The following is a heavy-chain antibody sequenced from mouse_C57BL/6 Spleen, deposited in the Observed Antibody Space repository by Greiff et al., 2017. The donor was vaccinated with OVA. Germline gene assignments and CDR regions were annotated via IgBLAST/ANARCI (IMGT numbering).Heavy chain of an antibody. CDR3: ARDDGTGTDAMDY. D-gene: IGHD4-1*01. CDR1: GFTFSDYY. CDR2: INYDGSST. Sequence: EVKLMESEGGLVQPGSSMKLSCTASGFTFSDYYMAWVRQVPEKGLEWVANINYDGSSTYYLDSLKSRFIISRDNAKNILYLQMSSLKSEDTATYYCARDDGTGTDAMDYWGQGTSVTVSS. J-gene: IGHJ4*01. V-gene: IGHV5-16*01.